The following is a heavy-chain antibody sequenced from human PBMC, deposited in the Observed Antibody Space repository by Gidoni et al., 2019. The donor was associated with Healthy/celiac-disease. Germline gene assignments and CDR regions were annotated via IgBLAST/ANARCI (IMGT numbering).Heavy chain of an antibody. CDR1: GGSFGGYY. J-gene: IGHJ6*02. CDR3: ARDRITMVRGVIYYYYGMDV. D-gene: IGHD3-10*01. Sequence: QVQLQQWGAGLLKPSETLSLTFAVYGGSFGGYYWSWIRKPPGKGLEWIGEINHSGSTNYNPYLKSRVTISVDTSKNQFSLKLSAVTAADTVVYYWARDRITMVRGVIYYYYGMDVWGQGTTVTVSS. CDR2: INHSGST. V-gene: IGHV4-34*01.